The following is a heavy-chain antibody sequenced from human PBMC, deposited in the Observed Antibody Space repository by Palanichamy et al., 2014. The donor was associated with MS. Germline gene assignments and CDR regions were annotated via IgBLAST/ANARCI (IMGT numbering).Heavy chain of an antibody. J-gene: IGHJ4*02. D-gene: IGHD1-26*01. CDR1: GFTFSTYW. CDR3: ARDGGATYDY. V-gene: IGHV3-74*01. Sequence: EVRLVESGEVSSAWGSLRLSCEASGFTFSTYWMHWVRQAPGKGLVWVSRLNSDESSPSYADSVKGRFTISRDNSKNTLYLQMNSLRAEDTAVYYCARDGGATYDYWGQGTLVTVSS. CDR2: LNSDESSP.